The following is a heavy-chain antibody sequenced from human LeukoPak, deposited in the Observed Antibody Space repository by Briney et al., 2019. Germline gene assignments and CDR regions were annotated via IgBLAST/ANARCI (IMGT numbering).Heavy chain of an antibody. J-gene: IGHJ6*02. Sequence: KPSETLSLTCTVSGGSISSYYWSWIRQPPGKGLEWIGYIYYSGSTNYNPSLKSRVTISVDTSKNQFSLKLSSVTAADTAVYYCARSGEVEQQLVLDYYYGMDVWGQGTTVTVSS. D-gene: IGHD6-13*01. CDR2: IYYSGST. CDR3: ARSGEVEQQLVLDYYYGMDV. CDR1: GGSISSYY. V-gene: IGHV4-59*01.